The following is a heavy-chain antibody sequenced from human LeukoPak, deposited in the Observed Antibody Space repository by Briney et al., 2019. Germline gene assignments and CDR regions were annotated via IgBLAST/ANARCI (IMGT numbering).Heavy chain of an antibody. D-gene: IGHD3-16*01. J-gene: IGHJ4*02. CDR3: ARDHDPNYFDY. V-gene: IGHV4-30-4*01. CDR1: GGSISSGDYY. Sequence: SETLSLTCTVSGGSISSGDYYWSWIRQPPGKGLEWIGYIYYSGSTYYNPSLKSRVTISVDTSKNQFSLKLSSVTAADTAVYYSARDHDPNYFDYWGQGTLVTVSS. CDR2: IYYSGST.